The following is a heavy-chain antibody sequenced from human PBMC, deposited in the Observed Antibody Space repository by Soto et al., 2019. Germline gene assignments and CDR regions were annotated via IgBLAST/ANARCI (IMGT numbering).Heavy chain of an antibody. CDR2: INHSGST. CDR1: GGSFSGYY. CDR3: ARGYYFDY. V-gene: IGHV4-34*01. Sequence: SETLSLTCAVYGGSFSGYYWSWIRQPPGKGLEWIWEINHSGSTNYNPSLKSRVTISVDTSKNQFSLKLSSVTAADTAVYYCARGYYFDYWGQGTLVTVSS. J-gene: IGHJ4*02.